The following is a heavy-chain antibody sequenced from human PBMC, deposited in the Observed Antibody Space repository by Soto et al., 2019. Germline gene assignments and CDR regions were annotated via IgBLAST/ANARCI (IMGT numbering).Heavy chain of an antibody. CDR2: IIPIYASP. D-gene: IGHD3-9*01. V-gene: IGHV1-69*06. Sequence: SVKVSCKASGCTFSSNAISWVRQAPGQGLEWMGGIIPIYASPNYAQNFQGRVTVTADKATSTAYLELSRLKFADSAIYYCAVTVTGSRSPLAHWGQGTLVTV. J-gene: IGHJ4*02. CDR3: AVTVTGSRSPLAH. CDR1: GCTFSSNA.